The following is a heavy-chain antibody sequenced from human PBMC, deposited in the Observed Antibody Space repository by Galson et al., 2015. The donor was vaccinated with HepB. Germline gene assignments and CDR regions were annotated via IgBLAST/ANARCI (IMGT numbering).Heavy chain of an antibody. CDR2: IIPVFGTS. V-gene: IGHV1-69*13. D-gene: IGHD4-23*01. CDR1: GGTFSSYV. Sequence: SVKVSCKASGGTFSSYVINWVRQAPGQGLEWMGGIIPVFGTSKYTQKFQGRVTITADESTSTAYMEVNSLRSEDTAVYYCAGGRMTVERHLGNWGQGTLVTVSS. CDR3: AGGRMTVERHLGN. J-gene: IGHJ4*02.